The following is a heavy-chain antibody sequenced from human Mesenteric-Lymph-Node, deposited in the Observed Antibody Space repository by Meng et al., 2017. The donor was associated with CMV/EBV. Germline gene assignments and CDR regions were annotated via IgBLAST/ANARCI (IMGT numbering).Heavy chain of an antibody. J-gene: IGHJ4*02. Sequence: GESLKISCAASGFTFSSYSMNWVRQAPGKGLEWVSSISSSGTYIYYADSVKGRFTISRDNAKNSLYLQMNSLRAEDTAVYYCARDLWGSEDYWGQGSLVTVSS. CDR3: ARDLWGSEDY. CDR2: ISSSGTYI. CDR1: GFTFSSYS. V-gene: IGHV3-21*01. D-gene: IGHD7-27*01.